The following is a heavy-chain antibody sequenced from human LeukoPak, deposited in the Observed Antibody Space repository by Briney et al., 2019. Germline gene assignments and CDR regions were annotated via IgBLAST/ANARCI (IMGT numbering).Heavy chain of an antibody. D-gene: IGHD3-10*01. CDR2: IHYSGST. CDR3: AKSNGYGLVDI. Sequence: PSETLSLTCAVYSRSFSGYYWSWIREPPGKGLEWIGYIHYSGSTNYNPSLKSRVTISLDTSRNQFSLKLNSVTAADTAVYYCAKSNGYGLVDIWGQGTMVTVSS. V-gene: IGHV4-59*12. CDR1: SRSFSGYY. J-gene: IGHJ3*02.